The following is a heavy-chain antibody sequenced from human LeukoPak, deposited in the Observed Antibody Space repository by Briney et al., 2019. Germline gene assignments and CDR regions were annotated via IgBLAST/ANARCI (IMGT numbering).Heavy chain of an antibody. J-gene: IGHJ4*02. D-gene: IGHD4-17*01. V-gene: IGHV3-48*01. Sequence: PGGSLRLSCAASGFTFSSYSMNWVRQAPGKGLEWVSYISSSSSTIHYADSVKGRFTISRDSAKNSLYLQMNSLRAEDTAVYYCAKNFFGDYGGYWGQGTLVTVSS. CDR3: AKNFFGDYGGY. CDR1: GFTFSSYS. CDR2: ISSSSSTI.